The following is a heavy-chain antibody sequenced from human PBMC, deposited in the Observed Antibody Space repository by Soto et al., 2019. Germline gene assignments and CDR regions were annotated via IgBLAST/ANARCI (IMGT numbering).Heavy chain of an antibody. CDR1: GGSISSGGYY. D-gene: IGHD6-13*01. CDR3: ARRYSSSWYAWFDP. V-gene: IGHV4-31*03. Sequence: QVQLQESGPGLVKPSQTLSLTCTVSGGSISSGGYYWSWIRQHPGKGLEWIGYIYYSGSTYYNPSLTSRVTISVDTSKNQFSLKLSSVTAADTAVYYCARRYSSSWYAWFDPWGQGTLVTVSS. J-gene: IGHJ5*02. CDR2: IYYSGST.